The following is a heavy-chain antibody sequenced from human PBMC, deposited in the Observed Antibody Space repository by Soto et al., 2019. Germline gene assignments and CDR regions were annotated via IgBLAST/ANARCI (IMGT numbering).Heavy chain of an antibody. CDR1: GFIFSTYA. Sequence: AGGSLRLSCAASGFIFSTYAMHWVRQAPGKGLEWVAVIWYDGSEKYYADSVKGRFTISRDNSKNMLYLQMNSLRAEDTAVYYCATARPPDPHGFDSWGQGTLVTAPQ. CDR2: IWYDGSEK. J-gene: IGHJ4*02. CDR3: ATARPPDPHGFDS. V-gene: IGHV3-33*01.